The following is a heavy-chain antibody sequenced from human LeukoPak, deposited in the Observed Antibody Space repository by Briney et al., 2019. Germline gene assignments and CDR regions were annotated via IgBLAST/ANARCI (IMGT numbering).Heavy chain of an antibody. Sequence: SETLSLTCAVYGGSFSGYYWSWLRPPPGKGLEWIGELNHSGSTNYNPSLKSRVTISVDTSKNQFSLKLSSVTAADTAVYYCAGKVYSVDYWGQGTLVTVSS. CDR3: AGKVYSVDY. D-gene: IGHD4-11*01. CDR1: GGSFSGYY. J-gene: IGHJ4*02. CDR2: LNHSGST. V-gene: IGHV4-34*01.